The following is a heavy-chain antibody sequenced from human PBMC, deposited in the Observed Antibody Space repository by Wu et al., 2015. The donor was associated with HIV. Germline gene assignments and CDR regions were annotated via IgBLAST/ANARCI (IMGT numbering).Heavy chain of an antibody. D-gene: IGHD3-16*01. V-gene: IGHV1-46*01. J-gene: IGHJ2*01. CDR2: INPSGGST. Sequence: QVQLVQSGAEVKKPGASVKVSCKASGYTFTRYYMHWVRQAPGQGLEWMGIINPSGGSTSYARKFQGRVTMTRDTSTNTVYMELSSLRSEDTAVYYCARARGESRNDWYSISGAWHPGHCLL. CDR3: ARARGESRNDWYSIS. CDR1: GYTFTRYY.